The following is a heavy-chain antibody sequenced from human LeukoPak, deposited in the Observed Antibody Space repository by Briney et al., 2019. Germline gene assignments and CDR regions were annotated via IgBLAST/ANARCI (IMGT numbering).Heavy chain of an antibody. J-gene: IGHJ6*02. V-gene: IGHV4-39*01. Sequence: SETLSLTCTVSGASISSSSYYWGWIRQPPGKGLEWIGSSYYSGSTYYNPSLKSRLTISVDTSKNQFSLKLSSVTAADTAVYYCARGSRYFDWVYYYYGMDVWGQGTTVTVSS. D-gene: IGHD3-9*01. CDR1: GASISSSSYY. CDR3: ARGSRYFDWVYYYYGMDV. CDR2: SYYSGST.